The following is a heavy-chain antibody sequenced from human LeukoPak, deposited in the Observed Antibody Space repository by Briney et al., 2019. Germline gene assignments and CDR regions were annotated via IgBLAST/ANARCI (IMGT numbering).Heavy chain of an antibody. J-gene: IGHJ4*02. D-gene: IGHD1-26*01. CDR3: ARDEKIVGASGQDY. CDR1: GFTFGSYW. V-gene: IGHV3-74*01. CDR2: INTDGGDT. Sequence: GGSLRLSCAASGFTFGSYWMHWVRQAPGEGLVWVSRINTDGGDTIYADSVKGRFTISRDNAKNTLFLQMNSLRAEDTAVYYCARDEKIVGASGQDYWGQGTLVTVSS.